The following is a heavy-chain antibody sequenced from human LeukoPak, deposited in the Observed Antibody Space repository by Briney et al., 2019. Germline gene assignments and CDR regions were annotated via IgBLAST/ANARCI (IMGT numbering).Heavy chain of an antibody. J-gene: IGHJ4*02. Sequence: ASAKVSCKASGYTFTGYYMHWVRQAPGQGLEWMGRINPNSGGTNYAQKFQGRVTMTRDTSISTAYMELSRLRSDDTAVYYCASTLWFGELRFDYWGQGTLVTVSS. D-gene: IGHD3-10*01. CDR3: ASTLWFGELRFDY. CDR1: GYTFTGYY. V-gene: IGHV1-2*06. CDR2: INPNSGGT.